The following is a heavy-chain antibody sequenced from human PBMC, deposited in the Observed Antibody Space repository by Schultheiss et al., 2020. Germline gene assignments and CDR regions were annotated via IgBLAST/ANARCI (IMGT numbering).Heavy chain of an antibody. J-gene: IGHJ5*02. CDR1: GGSFSGYY. Sequence: SETLSLTCAVYGGSFSGYYWSWIRQPPGKGLEWIGEMNHGGSANYNPSLKSRVTISIDTSKNQFSLKLSSVTAADTAVYYCARGLSSVIVVAATPWFDPWGQGTLVTVSS. CDR2: MNHGGSA. D-gene: IGHD2-15*01. CDR3: ARGLSSVIVVAATPWFDP. V-gene: IGHV4-34*01.